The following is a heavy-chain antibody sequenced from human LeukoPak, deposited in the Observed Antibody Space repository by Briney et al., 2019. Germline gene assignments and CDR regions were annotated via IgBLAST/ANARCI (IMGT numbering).Heavy chain of an antibody. CDR1: GYTFTSYD. Sequence: ASVKVSCKASGYTFTSYDINWVRQAPGQGLEWMGWMNPNSGNTGYAQKFQGRVPMTRNTSISTAYMELSSLRSEDTAVYYCARGKWIAVVPHWGQGTLVTVSS. J-gene: IGHJ4*02. CDR3: ARGKWIAVVPH. CDR2: MNPNSGNT. V-gene: IGHV1-8*01. D-gene: IGHD6-19*01.